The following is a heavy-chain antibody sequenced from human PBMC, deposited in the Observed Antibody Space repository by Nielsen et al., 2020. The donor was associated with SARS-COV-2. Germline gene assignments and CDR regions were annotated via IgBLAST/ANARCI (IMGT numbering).Heavy chain of an antibody. J-gene: IGHJ6*02. V-gene: IGHV3-21*01. CDR2: ISSSSSYI. D-gene: IGHD2-8*01. CDR1: GFSFRNFG. Sequence: GESLKISCAASGFSFRNFGMNWVRQAPGKGLEWVSSISSSSSYIYYADSVKGRFTISRDNAKNSLYLQMNSLRAEDTAVYYCARRMTNYYYYGMDVWGQGTTVTVSS. CDR3: ARRMTNYYYYGMDV.